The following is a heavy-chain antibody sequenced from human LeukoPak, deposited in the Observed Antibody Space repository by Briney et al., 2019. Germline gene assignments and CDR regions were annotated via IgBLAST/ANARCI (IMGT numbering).Heavy chain of an antibody. CDR3: ARDLSAAAGTA. J-gene: IGHJ4*02. CDR2: IIPIFGTA. CDR1: GGTFSSYA. V-gene: IGHV1-69*05. D-gene: IGHD6-13*01. Sequence: ASVKVSCKASGGTFSSYAISWVRQAPGQGLEWMGRIIPIFGTANYAQKFQGRVTITTDESTSTAYTELSSLRSEDTAVYYCARDLSAAAGTAWGQGTLVTVSS.